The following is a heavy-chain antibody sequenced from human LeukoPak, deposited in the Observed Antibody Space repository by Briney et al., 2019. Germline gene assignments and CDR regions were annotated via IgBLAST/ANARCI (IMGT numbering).Heavy chain of an antibody. V-gene: IGHV1-18*01. CDR1: GYTFTSYG. D-gene: IGHD4-17*01. CDR3: ARANVYGDYYYYYMDV. Sequence: ASVKVSCKASGYTFTSYGISWVRQAPGQGLEWMGWISAYNGNTNYAQKLQGRVTMTTDTSTSTAYMELRSLRSDDTAVYYCARANVYGDYYYYYMDVWGKGTTVTVSS. CDR2: ISAYNGNT. J-gene: IGHJ6*03.